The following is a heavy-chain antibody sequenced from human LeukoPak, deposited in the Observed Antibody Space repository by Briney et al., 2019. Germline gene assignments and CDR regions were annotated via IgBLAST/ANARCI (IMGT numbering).Heavy chain of an antibody. CDR1: GGSISSYY. CDR3: ARHTVVTPLVDY. V-gene: IGHV4-59*08. CDR2: IYYSGST. J-gene: IGHJ4*02. Sequence: ETLSLTCTVSGGSISSYYWSWIRQPPGKGLEWIGYIYYSGSTNYNPSLKSRVTISVDTSKNQFSLKLSSVTAADTAVYYCARHTVVTPLVDYWGQGTLVTVSS. D-gene: IGHD4-23*01.